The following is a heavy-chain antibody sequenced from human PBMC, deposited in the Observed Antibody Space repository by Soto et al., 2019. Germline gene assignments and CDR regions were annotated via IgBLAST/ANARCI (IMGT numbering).Heavy chain of an antibody. J-gene: IGHJ4*02. V-gene: IGHV3-23*01. CDR3: AKRPYSGSYLYYFDY. CDR1: GFTFSSYA. CDR2: ISGSGGST. Sequence: TGGSLRLSCAASGFTFSSYAMSWVRQAPGKGLEWVSAISGSGGSTYYADSVKGRFTISRDNSKNTLYLQMNSLRAEDTVVYYCAKRPYSGSYLYYFDYWGQGTLVTVSS. D-gene: IGHD1-26*01.